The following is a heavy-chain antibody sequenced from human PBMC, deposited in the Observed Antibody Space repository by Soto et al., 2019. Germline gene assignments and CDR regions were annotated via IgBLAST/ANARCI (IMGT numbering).Heavy chain of an antibody. CDR2: IYYSGST. CDR1: GGSISSYY. J-gene: IGHJ4*02. D-gene: IGHD4-17*01. Sequence: SETLSLTCTVSGGSISSYYWSWIRQPPGKGLEWIGYIYYSGSTNYNPSLKSRVTISVDTSKNQFSLKLSSVTAADTAVYYCARASTTVTTLDYRGQGTLVTVSS. CDR3: ARASTTVTTLDY. V-gene: IGHV4-59*12.